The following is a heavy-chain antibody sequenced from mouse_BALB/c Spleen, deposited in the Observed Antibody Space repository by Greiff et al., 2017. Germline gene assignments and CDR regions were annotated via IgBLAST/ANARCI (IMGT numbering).Heavy chain of an antibody. CDR3: AIYYYGSNY. J-gene: IGHJ2*01. D-gene: IGHD1-1*01. V-gene: IGHV14-3*02. Sequence: VQLKESGAELVKPGASVKLSCTASGFNIKDTYMHWVKQRPEQGLEWIGRIDPANGNTKYDPKFQGKATITADTSSNTAYLQLSSLTSEDTAVYYCAIYYYGSNYWGQGTTLTVSS. CDR2: IDPANGNT. CDR1: GFNIKDTY.